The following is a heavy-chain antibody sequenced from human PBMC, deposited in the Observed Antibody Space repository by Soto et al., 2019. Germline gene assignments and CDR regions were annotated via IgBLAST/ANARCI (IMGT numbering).Heavy chain of an antibody. D-gene: IGHD2-2*01. CDR2: IYYSGST. V-gene: IGHV4-59*01. CDR1: GGSISSYY. CDR3: ARDVPEEPGWFDP. Sequence: QVQLQESGPGLVKPSETLSLTCTVSGGSISSYYWSWIRQPPGKGLEWIGYIYYSGSTNYNPSLTSRVTISVDTSKNQFSLKLSSVTAADTAVYYCARDVPEEPGWFDPWGQGTLVTVSS. J-gene: IGHJ5*02.